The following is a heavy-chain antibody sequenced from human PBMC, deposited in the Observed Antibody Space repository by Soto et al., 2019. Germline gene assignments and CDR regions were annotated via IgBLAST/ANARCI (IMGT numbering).Heavy chain of an antibody. V-gene: IGHV4-61*01. Sequence: SETLSLTCSVSGDSVSSGRYFWRWIRQSPVKGLEWIGTIYYSGSTNLNPSLKSRVTMSLDTSTNQFSLKLSSVTAADTAVYYCARSIVGTSRDTSGADVWAQGTTGTVSS. D-gene: IGHD1-26*01. CDR3: ARSIVGTSRDTSGADV. J-gene: IGHJ6*02. CDR1: GDSVSSGRYF. CDR2: IYYSGST.